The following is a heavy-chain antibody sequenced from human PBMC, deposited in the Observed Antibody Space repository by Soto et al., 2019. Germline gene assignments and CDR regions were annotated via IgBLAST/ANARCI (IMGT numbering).Heavy chain of an antibody. J-gene: IGHJ6*02. V-gene: IGHV3-23*01. CDR2: ISGSGGST. CDR3: ATGVVSAEIYYGMDV. D-gene: IGHD2-2*01. Sequence: GGSLRLSCAASGFTFSSYAMTWVRQAPGKGLEWVSVISGSGGSTNYAGSVKDRFTISRDNFKNTVFLQMNSLRAEDTAVYYCATGVVSAEIYYGMDVWGQGTTVTVSS. CDR1: GFTFSSYA.